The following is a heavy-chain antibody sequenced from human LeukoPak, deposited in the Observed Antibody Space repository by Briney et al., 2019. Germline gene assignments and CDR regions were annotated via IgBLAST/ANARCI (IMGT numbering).Heavy chain of an antibody. V-gene: IGHV4-59*08. D-gene: IGHD3-10*01. CDR2: IYYSGST. CDR1: GGSISSYY. J-gene: IGHJ4*02. CDR3: ARQGITMDRGVKRRVFDY. Sequence: SETLSLTCTVSGGSISSYYWSWIQQPPGKRLEWIGYIYYSGSTNYNPSLKSRVTISVDTSKNQFSLKLSSVTAADTAVYYCARQGITMDRGVKRRVFDYWGQGTLVTVSS.